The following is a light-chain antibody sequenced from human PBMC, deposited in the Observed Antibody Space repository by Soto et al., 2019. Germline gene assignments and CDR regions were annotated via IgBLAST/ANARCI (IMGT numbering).Light chain of an antibody. CDR1: HGVRGNS. CDR2: SVS. CDR3: QQYGALPVT. Sequence: EVVLTQSPGTLSLSPGAGATLSCRASHGVRGNSLAWYQQKPGQAPRRLLYSVSSRATGITDRLSGCGSGTDFTLTISRPEPEDFVLYYCQQYGALPVTFGPGITVDIK. V-gene: IGKV3-20*01. J-gene: IGKJ3*01.